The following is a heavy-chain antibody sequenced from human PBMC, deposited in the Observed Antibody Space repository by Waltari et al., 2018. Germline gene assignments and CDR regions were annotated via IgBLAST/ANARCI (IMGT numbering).Heavy chain of an antibody. CDR2: IIPIFGTAP. V-gene: IGHV1-69*12. CDR1: GGTFGSYA. CDR3: ARRQLGGPFDP. Sequence: QVQLVQSGAEVKKPGSSVKVSCKASGGTFGSYALTWVRQAPGEGLEWMGGIIPIFGTAPNYAQKFQGRLTVTADESTATVYMDLNSLTSDDTAIYYCARRQLGGPFDPWGQGTLVSVSS. J-gene: IGHJ5*02. D-gene: IGHD3-16*01.